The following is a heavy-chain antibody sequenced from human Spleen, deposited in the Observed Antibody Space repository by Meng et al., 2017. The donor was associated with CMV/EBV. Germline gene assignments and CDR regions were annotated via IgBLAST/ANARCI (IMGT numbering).Heavy chain of an antibody. J-gene: IGHJ5*02. V-gene: IGHV4-34*01. Sequence: SLTGAVYGGSFSGYYWSWIRQPPGKGLEWIGEINHSGSTNYNPSLKSRVTISVDTSKNQFSLKLSSVTAADTAVYYCARARRRTFDPWGQGTLVTVSS. CDR1: GGSFSGYY. CDR2: INHSGST. CDR3: ARARRRTFDP. D-gene: IGHD5-24*01.